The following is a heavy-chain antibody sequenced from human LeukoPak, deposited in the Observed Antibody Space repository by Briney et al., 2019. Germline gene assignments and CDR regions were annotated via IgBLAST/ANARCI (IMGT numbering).Heavy chain of an antibody. J-gene: IGHJ4*02. D-gene: IGHD5-12*01. CDR3: TRDWRNLGYDY. V-gene: IGHV3-74*01. CDR2: IEGDGNRI. Sequence: GGPLRHSCAASGFTLSAYWMHWVRQAPGKGLMWVSRIEGDGNRITYADSVKGRFTISRDNAKNTLYLQMNSLRAEDTAVYYCTRDWRNLGYDYWGQGTLVTVS. CDR1: GFTLSAYW.